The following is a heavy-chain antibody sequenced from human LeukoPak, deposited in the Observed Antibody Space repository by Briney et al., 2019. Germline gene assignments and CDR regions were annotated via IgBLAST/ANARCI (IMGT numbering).Heavy chain of an antibody. J-gene: IGHJ4*02. CDR3: TTVPYYYDNSGYYHGVFDY. CDR1: GFTFSNAW. V-gene: IGHV3-15*01. Sequence: GGSLRLSCAASGFTFSNAWMSWVRQAPGKGLEWVGRIKSKAGGGTTDYAAPVKGRFTISKDDSKNTLYLQMNSLKTEDTAVYYCTTVPYYYDNSGYYHGVFDYWGQGTLVTVSS. CDR2: IKSKAGGGTT. D-gene: IGHD3-22*01.